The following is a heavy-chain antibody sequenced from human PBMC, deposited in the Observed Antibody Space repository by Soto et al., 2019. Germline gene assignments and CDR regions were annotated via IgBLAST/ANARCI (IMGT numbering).Heavy chain of an antibody. CDR2: IGTAGDT. Sequence: EVQLVESGEGLVQPGWSLRLSCAASGFTFSSYDMHWVRQATGKGLEWVSAIGTAGDTYYPGSVKGQFTISRENAKNSLYLQRNSLRAGDTAVYYCARALGPSSYYDSSGDDAFDIWGQGTMVTVSS. V-gene: IGHV3-13*01. CDR3: ARALGPSSYYDSSGDDAFDI. D-gene: IGHD3-22*01. CDR1: GFTFSSYD. J-gene: IGHJ3*02.